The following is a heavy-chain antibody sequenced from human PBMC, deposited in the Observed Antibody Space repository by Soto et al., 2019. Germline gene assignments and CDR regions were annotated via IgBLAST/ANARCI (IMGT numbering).Heavy chain of an antibody. CDR2: IKSKAAGGTT. CDR3: ATEFYSNGYNY. D-gene: IGHD3-22*01. J-gene: IGHJ4*02. V-gene: IGHV3-15*01. Sequence: EVQLVESGGGVAKPGGSLRLSCAASGFSFSNAWMTWVRQAPGKGLEWVGHIKSKAAGGTTDYAAPVKGRFTISRDDSENTVYLQMNSLITEDTAVYYCATEFYSNGYNYWGLGTLVTVSS. CDR1: GFSFSNAW.